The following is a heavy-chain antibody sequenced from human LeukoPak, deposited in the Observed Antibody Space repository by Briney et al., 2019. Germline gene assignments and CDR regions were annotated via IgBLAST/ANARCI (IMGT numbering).Heavy chain of an antibody. CDR2: ISYDGSNK. CDR3: ARDRSNYGSGSYYNY. D-gene: IGHD3-10*01. CDR1: GFTFSSYA. Sequence: PGGSLRLSCAASGFTFSSYAMHWVRQAPGKGLEWVAVISYDGSNKYYADSVKGRFTISRDNSKNTLYLQMNSLRAEDTAVYYCARDRSNYGSGSYYNYWGQGTLVTVSS. J-gene: IGHJ4*02. V-gene: IGHV3-30-3*01.